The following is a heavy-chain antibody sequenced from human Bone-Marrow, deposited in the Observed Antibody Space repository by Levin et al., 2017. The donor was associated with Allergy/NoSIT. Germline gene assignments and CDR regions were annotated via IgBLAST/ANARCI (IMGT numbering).Heavy chain of an antibody. CDR1: GGSFSGYY. V-gene: IGHV4-34*01. CDR2: INHSGST. Sequence: SETLSLTCAVYGGSFSGYYWSWIRQPPGKGLEWIGEINHSGSTNYNPSLKSRVTISVDTSKNQFSLKLSSVTAADTAVYYCARVTRQLVRVFDYWGQGTLVTVSS. J-gene: IGHJ4*02. CDR3: ARVTRQLVRVFDY. D-gene: IGHD6-6*01.